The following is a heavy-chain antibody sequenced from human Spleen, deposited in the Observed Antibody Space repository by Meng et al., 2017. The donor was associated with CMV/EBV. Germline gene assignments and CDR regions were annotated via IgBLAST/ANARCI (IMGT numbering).Heavy chain of an antibody. CDR3: ARGGSGSLERFDY. J-gene: IGHJ4*02. CDR2: IFSGGST. V-gene: IGHV3-53*01. CDR1: GFTVSSTY. Sequence: GGSLRLSCAAFGFTVSSTYMSWVRQAPGKGLEWVSVIFSGGSTRYAGSVKGRFTISRDNSKNTLYLQMNSLRAEDTAVYYCARGGSGSLERFDYWGQGTLVTVSS. D-gene: IGHD1-26*01.